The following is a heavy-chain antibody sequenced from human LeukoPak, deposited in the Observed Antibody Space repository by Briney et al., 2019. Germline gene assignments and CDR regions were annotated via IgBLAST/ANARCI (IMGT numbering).Heavy chain of an antibody. V-gene: IGHV3-48*04. CDR3: ARSVDGYYDS. J-gene: IGHJ4*02. CDR1: GFNFNIYS. CDR2: INSASSAI. Sequence: PGGSLRLSCAASGFNFNIYSMNWVRQAPGKGLEWISYINSASSAIYYSDSVKGRFTISRDNAKNSLYLQLNSLRAEDTAVYYCARSVDGYYDSWGQGTLATVSS.